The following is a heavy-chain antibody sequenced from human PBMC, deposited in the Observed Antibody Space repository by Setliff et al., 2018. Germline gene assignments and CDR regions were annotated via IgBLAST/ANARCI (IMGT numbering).Heavy chain of an antibody. CDR3: ARVGASEIVAGLYGLGV. V-gene: IGHV3-33*01. Sequence: GSLRLSCAASGFIFSNYGMHWVRQAPGKGLEWVAVIWYDGINKYYADSVKGRFTISRDISKNTLYLQMDNLRAEDTAVYYCARVGASEIVAGLYGLGVWGQGTTVTVSS. J-gene: IGHJ6*02. CDR2: IWYDGINK. CDR1: GFIFSNYG. D-gene: IGHD3-16*01.